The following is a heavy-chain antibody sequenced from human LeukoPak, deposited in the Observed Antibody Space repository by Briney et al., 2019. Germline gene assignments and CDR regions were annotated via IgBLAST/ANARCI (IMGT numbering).Heavy chain of an antibody. J-gene: IGHJ4*02. CDR2: INPNNSDT. CDR1: GYTFIDYY. CDR3: ARGAKNY. D-gene: IGHD2/OR15-2a*01. Sequence: ASVKVSGKASGYTFIDYYIHWVRQAPGQGLEWLGWINPNNSDTNFAQIFQGRVTLTTDTSVNTTYLELNKLTPDDTAIYYCARGAKNYWGQGTLITVS. V-gene: IGHV1-2*02.